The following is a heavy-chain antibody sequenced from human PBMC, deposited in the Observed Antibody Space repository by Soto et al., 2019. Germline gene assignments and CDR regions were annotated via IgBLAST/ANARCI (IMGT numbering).Heavy chain of an antibody. Sequence: ASVKVSCKASGYSFTDYYIHWVRQAPGQGLEWVGWINPSSGATKYAQNFQGRVTMTRVTSIRTAYMVLGSLRSGDTALYYCAKDPNIVVGTGGLDVWGQGTTVTVSS. J-gene: IGHJ6*02. D-gene: IGHD2-21*01. V-gene: IGHV1-2*02. CDR1: GYSFTDYY. CDR3: AKDPNIVVGTGGLDV. CDR2: INPSSGAT.